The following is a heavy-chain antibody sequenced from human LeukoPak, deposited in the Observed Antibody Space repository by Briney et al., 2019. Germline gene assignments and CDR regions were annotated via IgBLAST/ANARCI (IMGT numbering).Heavy chain of an antibody. V-gene: IGHV3-23*01. Sequence: PGGSLRLSCAASGFTFSSYAMTWVRQAPGKGLEWVSAISGSGGSTYYADSVKGRFTISRDNSKNTLYPQMNSLRAEDTAVYYCARSVSSNWYFDYWGQGTLVTVSS. CDR3: ARSVSSNWYFDY. CDR2: ISGSGGST. CDR1: GFTFSSYA. D-gene: IGHD6-13*01. J-gene: IGHJ4*02.